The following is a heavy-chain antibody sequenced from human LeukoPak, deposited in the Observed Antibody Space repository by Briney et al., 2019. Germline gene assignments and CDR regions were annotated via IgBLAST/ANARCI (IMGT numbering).Heavy chain of an antibody. Sequence: ASVKVSCKASGYTFTSYGISWVRQAPGQGLEWMGWISAYNGNTNYAQKVQGRVTMTTDTSTSTAYMELRSLRSDDTAVYYCARTIVVVPAANRGWFDPWGQGTLVTVSS. CDR1: GYTFTSYG. CDR2: ISAYNGNT. D-gene: IGHD2-2*01. V-gene: IGHV1-18*01. CDR3: ARTIVVVPAANRGWFDP. J-gene: IGHJ5*02.